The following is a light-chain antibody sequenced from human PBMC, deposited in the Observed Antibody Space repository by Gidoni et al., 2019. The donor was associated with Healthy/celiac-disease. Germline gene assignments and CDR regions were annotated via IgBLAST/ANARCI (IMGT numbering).Light chain of an antibody. V-gene: IGKV1-39*01. CDR2: AAS. CDR1: QRISSY. CDR3: QQSYSTPRWT. J-gene: IGKJ2*02. Sequence: DIQMTQSASSLSASVGDRVTITCRASQRISSYLNWYQQKPGKAPKLLIYAASSLQSGVPSRFSGSGSGTDFTLTISSLQPEDFATYYCQQSYSTPRWTFGQGTKLEIK.